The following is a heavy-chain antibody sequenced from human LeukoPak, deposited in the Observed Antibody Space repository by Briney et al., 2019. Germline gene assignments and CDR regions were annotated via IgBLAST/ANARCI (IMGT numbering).Heavy chain of an antibody. CDR1: GFTVSDNY. J-gene: IGHJ4*02. V-gene: IGHV3-53*01. Sequence: TGESLRLSCAASGFTVSDNYMTWVRQAPGRGLQWVSSINNSGTRTFYEDSVRGRFTISRDDSKNTIYLQMNSLRAEDTAIYYCAKDPLGGDETDYWGQGILVTVSS. CDR2: INNSGTRT. CDR3: AKDPLGGDETDY. D-gene: IGHD3-16*01.